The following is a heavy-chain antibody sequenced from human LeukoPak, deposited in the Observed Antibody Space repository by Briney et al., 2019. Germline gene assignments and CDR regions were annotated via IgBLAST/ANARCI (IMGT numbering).Heavy chain of an antibody. D-gene: IGHD3-10*01. CDR2: ISGSGGST. CDR3: AKDAITMVRGVNNYYYYGMDV. V-gene: IGHV3-23*01. J-gene: IGHJ6*02. Sequence: GGSLRLSCAASGFTFSSYAMSWVRQAPGKGLEWVSAISGSGGSTYYADSVKGRFTISRDNSKNTLYLQMNSLKAENTAVYYWAKDAITMVRGVNNYYYYGMDVWGQGTTVTVSS. CDR1: GFTFSSYA.